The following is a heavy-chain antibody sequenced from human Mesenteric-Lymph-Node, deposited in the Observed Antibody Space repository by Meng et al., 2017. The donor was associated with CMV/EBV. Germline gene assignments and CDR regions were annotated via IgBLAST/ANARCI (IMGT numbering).Heavy chain of an antibody. V-gene: IGHV1-2*02. Sequence: ASVKVSCKTSGYTFTDYFLHWVRQAPGQGLEWMGWIDPKSRGTYFAQKFEGRVTITRDTSTSTAYMELSGLRFDDTAVYYCARGDCSSTSCYHPSNSGLDVWGQGTTVTVSS. CDR2: IDPKSRGT. CDR1: GYTFTDYF. J-gene: IGHJ6*02. D-gene: IGHD2-2*01. CDR3: ARGDCSSTSCYHPSNSGLDV.